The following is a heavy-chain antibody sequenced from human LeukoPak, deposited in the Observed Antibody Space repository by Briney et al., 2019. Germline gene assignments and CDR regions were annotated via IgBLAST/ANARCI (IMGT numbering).Heavy chain of an antibody. D-gene: IGHD2-15*01. V-gene: IGHV5-51*01. Sequence: GESLKISCKGSGYSFNSYWIGWVRQMPGKGLKWMGIIYPGDSDARYSPSFQGQVTISADKSISTAYLQWSSLKASDTAMYYCARMSGYCSGGSCYSVFDYYYYMDVWGKGTTVTVSS. J-gene: IGHJ6*03. CDR1: GYSFNSYW. CDR3: ARMSGYCSGGSCYSVFDYYYYMDV. CDR2: IYPGDSDA.